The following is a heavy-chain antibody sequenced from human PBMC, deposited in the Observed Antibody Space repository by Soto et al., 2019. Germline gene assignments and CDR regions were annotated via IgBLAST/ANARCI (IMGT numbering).Heavy chain of an antibody. D-gene: IGHD3-22*01. CDR1: GFTFSSYA. V-gene: IGHV3-23*01. CDR3: AKTKIEAEIKYYYYGMDV. CDR2: ISGSGGST. Sequence: EVQLLESGGGFVQPGGSLRLSCAASGFTFSSYAMSWVRQAPGKGLEWVSAISGSGGSTYYADSVKGRFTISRDNTKNTLYLQMNSLSAEDTDVYYCAKTKIEAEIKYYYYGMDVWGQGTTVTVSS. J-gene: IGHJ6*02.